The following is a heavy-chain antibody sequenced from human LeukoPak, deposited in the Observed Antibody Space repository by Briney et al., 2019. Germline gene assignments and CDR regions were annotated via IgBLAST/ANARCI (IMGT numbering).Heavy chain of an antibody. V-gene: IGHV5-51*01. CDR2: IYPGDSDT. J-gene: IGHJ4*02. Sequence: PGESLKISCKGSGYSFTSYWIGWVRQMPGKGLEWMGIIYPGDSDTRYSPSFQGQVTISADKSISTAYPQWSSLKASDTAMYYCARQPLDYDILTGYSNFDYWGQGTLVTVSS. CDR1: GYSFTSYW. CDR3: ARQPLDYDILTGYSNFDY. D-gene: IGHD3-9*01.